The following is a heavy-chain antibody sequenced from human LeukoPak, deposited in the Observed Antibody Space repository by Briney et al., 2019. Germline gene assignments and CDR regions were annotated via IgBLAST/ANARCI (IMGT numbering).Heavy chain of an antibody. CDR1: GGTFSSYD. Sequence: GASVKVSCKASGGTFSSYDISWVRQAPGQGLEWMGGIMPISGTANYAQKFQGRVTITADESTSTAYMELSSLRSEDTAVYYCASQLRATPLGPYFDYWGQGTLVTVSS. CDR3: ASQLRATPLGPYFDY. V-gene: IGHV1-69*13. J-gene: IGHJ4*02. D-gene: IGHD1-26*01. CDR2: IMPISGTA.